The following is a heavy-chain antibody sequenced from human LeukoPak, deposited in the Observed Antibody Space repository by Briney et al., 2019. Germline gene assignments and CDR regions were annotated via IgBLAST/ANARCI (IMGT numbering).Heavy chain of an antibody. Sequence: GRSLRLSCAASGFTFSSYAMHWVRQAPGKGLEWVAVISYDGSNKYYADSVKGRFTIPRDNSKNTLYLQMNSLRAEDTAVYYCARRAVTTRAVDYWGQGTLVTVSS. CDR1: GFTFSSYA. CDR2: ISYDGSNK. CDR3: ARRAVTTRAVDY. V-gene: IGHV3-30-3*01. D-gene: IGHD4-17*01. J-gene: IGHJ4*02.